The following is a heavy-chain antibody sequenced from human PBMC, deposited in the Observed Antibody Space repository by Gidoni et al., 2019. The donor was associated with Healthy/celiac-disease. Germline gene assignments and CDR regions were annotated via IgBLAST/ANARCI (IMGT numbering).Heavy chain of an antibody. CDR2: GST. Sequence: GSTNYNPSLKSRVTISVDTSKNQFSLKLSSVTAADTAVYYCARARGFLEWSYMDVWGKGTTVTVSS. J-gene: IGHJ6*03. D-gene: IGHD3-3*01. V-gene: IGHV4-61*02. CDR3: ARARGFLEWSYMDV.